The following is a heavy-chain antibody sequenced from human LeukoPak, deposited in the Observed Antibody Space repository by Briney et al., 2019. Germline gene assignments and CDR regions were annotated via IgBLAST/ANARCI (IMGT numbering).Heavy chain of an antibody. CDR1: GFTFSSYG. CDR3: ARAYGLYGSGSYYEYQYYFDY. CDR2: ISGSGGST. V-gene: IGHV3-23*01. J-gene: IGHJ4*02. Sequence: PGGSLRLSCAASGFTFSSYGMSWVRQAPGKGLEWVSAISGSGGSTYYADSVKGRFTISRDNSKNTLYLQMNSLRAEDTAVYYCARAYGLYGSGSYYEYQYYFDYWGQGTLVTVSS. D-gene: IGHD3-10*01.